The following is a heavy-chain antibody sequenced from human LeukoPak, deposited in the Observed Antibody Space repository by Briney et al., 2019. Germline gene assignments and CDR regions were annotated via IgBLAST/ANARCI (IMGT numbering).Heavy chain of an antibody. CDR2: INPNSGGT. J-gene: IGHJ4*02. CDR1: GYTFTGYY. V-gene: IGHV1-2*06. CDR3: ARVGENVVGDYLFDY. D-gene: IGHD4-17*01. Sequence: ASVKVSCKASGYTFTGYYMHWVRQAPGQGLEWMGRINPNSGGTNYAQKFQGRVTMTRDTSISTAYMELSRLRSDDTAVYYCARVGENVVGDYLFDYWGQGTLVTVSS.